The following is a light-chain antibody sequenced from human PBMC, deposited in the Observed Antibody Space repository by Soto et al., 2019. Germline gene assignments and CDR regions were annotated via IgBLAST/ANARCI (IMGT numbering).Light chain of an antibody. Sequence: QSALTQPASVSGSPGQSITISCTGTSSDVGSVNLVSWYQQHPGKAPKLMIYEGSKRPSGVSNRFSGSKSGNTASLTISGLQAEDEADYYCCSYAGSSPAIFGGGTKLTVL. V-gene: IGLV2-23*01. CDR3: CSYAGSSPAI. CDR1: SSDVGSVNL. CDR2: EGS. J-gene: IGLJ2*01.